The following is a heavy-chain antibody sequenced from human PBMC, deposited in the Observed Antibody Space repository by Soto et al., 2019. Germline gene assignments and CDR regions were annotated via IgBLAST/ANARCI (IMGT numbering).Heavy chain of an antibody. CDR2: TYFRSKWYN. V-gene: IGHV6-1*01. CDR3: AKGDNLGPKTGYAFDP. Sequence: SQTLSLTCAISGDSVSSNTASWNWIRQSPSRGLEWLGRTYFRSKWYNDYAVSVKSRIIINPDTSNNQFSLQLNSVTPVDTAVYFCAKGDNLGPKTGYAFDPWGQGIMVTVSS. J-gene: IGHJ5*02. CDR1: GDSVSSNTAS. D-gene: IGHD5-12*01.